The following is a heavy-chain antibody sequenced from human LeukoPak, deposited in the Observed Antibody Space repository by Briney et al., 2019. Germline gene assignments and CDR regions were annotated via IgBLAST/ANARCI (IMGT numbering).Heavy chain of an antibody. Sequence: GGSLRLSCAASGFTVSSNYMSWVRQAPGKGLEWVSAISGSGGSTYYADSVKGRFTISRDNSKNTLYLQMNSLRAEDTAVYYCASYDFWSGFGYYWGQGTLVTVSS. V-gene: IGHV3-23*01. D-gene: IGHD3-3*01. CDR2: ISGSGGST. CDR3: ASYDFWSGFGYY. CDR1: GFTVSSNY. J-gene: IGHJ4*02.